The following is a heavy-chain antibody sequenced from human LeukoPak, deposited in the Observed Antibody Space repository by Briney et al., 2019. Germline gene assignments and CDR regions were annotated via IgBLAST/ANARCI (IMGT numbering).Heavy chain of an antibody. D-gene: IGHD6-13*01. J-gene: IGHJ4*02. CDR1: GYTFTGYN. CDR3: ARDTVAATGTVDY. V-gene: IGHV1-2*02. Sequence: GASVKVSCKASGYTFTGYNIHWVRQAPGQGLEWMGWINPNSGSTSYAQKFQGRVTMTRDTSISTAYMELSRLRSDDTAVYYCARDTVAATGTVDYWGQGTLVTVSS. CDR2: INPNSGST.